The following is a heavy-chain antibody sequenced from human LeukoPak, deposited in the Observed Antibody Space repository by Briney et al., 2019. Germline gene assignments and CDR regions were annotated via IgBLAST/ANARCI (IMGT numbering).Heavy chain of an antibody. V-gene: IGHV3-64D*06. Sequence: GGSLRLSCSASGFTLSSYAMHWVRQAPGKGLEYVSGISSNGGSTYYADSVKGRFTISRDNSKNTLYLQMSSLRAEDTAVYYCVKGSSGWYGNYFDYWGQGTLVTVSS. CDR1: GFTLSSYA. CDR2: ISSNGGST. J-gene: IGHJ4*02. CDR3: VKGSSGWYGNYFDY. D-gene: IGHD6-19*01.